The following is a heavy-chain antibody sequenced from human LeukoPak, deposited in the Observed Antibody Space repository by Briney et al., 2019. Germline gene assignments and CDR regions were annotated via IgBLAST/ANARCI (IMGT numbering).Heavy chain of an antibody. J-gene: IGHJ3*02. CDR2: ISWNSGSI. CDR3: AKASRPLRGAFDI. Sequence: GGSLRLSCAASGFTFDDYAMHWVRQAPGKGLEWVSGISWNSGSIGYADSVKGRFTIFRDNAKNSLYLQMNSLRAEDTALYYCAKASRPLRGAFDIWGQGTMVTVSS. V-gene: IGHV3-9*01. CDR1: GFTFDDYA.